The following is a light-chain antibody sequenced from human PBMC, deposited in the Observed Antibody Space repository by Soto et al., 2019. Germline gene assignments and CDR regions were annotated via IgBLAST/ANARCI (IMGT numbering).Light chain of an antibody. V-gene: IGKV1-39*01. Sequence: DFQMTQSPSSLSASVGDSVTITCRASQSISSYLNWYQQKPGKAPKLLIYAASSLQSGVPSRFSGSGSGTDFTLTISSLQPEDFATYYCQQTYSSLYTFGQGTELEIK. CDR3: QQTYSSLYT. J-gene: IGKJ2*01. CDR2: AAS. CDR1: QSISSY.